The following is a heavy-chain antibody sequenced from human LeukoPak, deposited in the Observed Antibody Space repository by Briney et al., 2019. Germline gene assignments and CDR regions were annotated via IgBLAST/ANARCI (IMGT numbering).Heavy chain of an antibody. J-gene: IGHJ3*02. CDR2: IVPSDACT. V-gene: IGHV5-10-1*01. CDR3: ARHENIFSAFDI. D-gene: IGHD3-9*01. Sequence: GESPQISCKGSGYSITTYRISRVRQMPRKGLVWLGRIVPSDACTIYSPSFQGHVAISADKSIDTAYLQWSGLKASDTAMYYCARHENIFSAFDIWGQGTMVTVSS. CDR1: GYSITTYR.